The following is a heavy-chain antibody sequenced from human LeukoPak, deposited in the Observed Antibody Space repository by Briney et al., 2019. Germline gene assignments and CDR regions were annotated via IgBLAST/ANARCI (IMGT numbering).Heavy chain of an antibody. V-gene: IGHV1-2*02. CDR1: GYTFTNYY. J-gene: IGHJ6*02. Sequence: ASVKVSCKTSGYTFTNYYVHWVRQAPGQGLEWMGYIVPDSGGADYDQKFQGRVTMTRDKSISTAYMELSRLRSDDTAVYYCARDSLYCSGGSCYYYYYGMDVWGQGTTVTVSS. D-gene: IGHD2-15*01. CDR2: IVPDSGGA. CDR3: ARDSLYCSGGSCYYYYYGMDV.